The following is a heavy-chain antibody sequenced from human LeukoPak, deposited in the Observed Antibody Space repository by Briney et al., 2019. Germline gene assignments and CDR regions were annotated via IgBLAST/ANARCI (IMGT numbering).Heavy chain of an antibody. Sequence: GGSLRLSCAASGFTFGSYWMHWVRQAPGKGLVWVSRINSDGSSTSYADSVKCRFTISRDNAKNTLYLLMNSLRAEDTAVYYCARGLVATTPFDYWGQGTLVTVSS. CDR1: GFTFGSYW. J-gene: IGHJ4*02. CDR3: ARGLVATTPFDY. V-gene: IGHV3-74*01. D-gene: IGHD5-12*01. CDR2: INSDGSST.